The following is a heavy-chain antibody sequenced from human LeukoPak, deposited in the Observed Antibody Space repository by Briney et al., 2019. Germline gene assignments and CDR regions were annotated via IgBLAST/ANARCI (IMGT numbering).Heavy chain of an antibody. J-gene: IGHJ4*02. CDR3: ARVGSPREYSSSWYLGYFDY. Sequence: ASVKVSCKASGYTFTSYGISWVRQAPGQGLEWMGWISAYNGNTNYAQKLQGRVTMTTDTSTSTAYMELRSLRSDDTAVYYCARVGSPREYSSSWYLGYFDYWGQGTLVTVSS. CDR2: ISAYNGNT. D-gene: IGHD6-13*01. V-gene: IGHV1-18*01. CDR1: GYTFTSYG.